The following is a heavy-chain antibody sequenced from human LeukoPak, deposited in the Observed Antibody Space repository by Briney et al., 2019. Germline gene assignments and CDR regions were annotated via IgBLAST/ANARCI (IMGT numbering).Heavy chain of an antibody. CDR2: IRYDGSNK. J-gene: IGHJ6*03. D-gene: IGHD1-26*01. V-gene: IGHV3-30*02. Sequence: GGSLRLSCAASGFTFSSYGMHWVRQAPGKGLEWVAFIRYDGSNKYYADSVKGRFTISRDNSKNTLYLRMNSLRAEDTAVYCCAKGQGWEHCYYYYYMDVWGKGTTVTISS. CDR3: AKGQGWEHCYYYYYMDV. CDR1: GFTFSSYG.